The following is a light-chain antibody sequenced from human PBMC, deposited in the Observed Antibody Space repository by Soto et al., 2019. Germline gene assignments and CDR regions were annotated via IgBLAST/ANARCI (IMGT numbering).Light chain of an antibody. CDR3: QQYNNWPPWT. J-gene: IGKJ1*01. V-gene: IGKV3-15*01. CDR2: AAS. Sequence: EVVMTQSPATLSVSPGDRATLSCRARQSVNNALAWYQQKPGQAPRLLIYAASTRATGIPARFSGSRSGTEFTLTITSLQSEDFAVYHCQQYNNWPPWTFGHGTRMEIK. CDR1: QSVNNA.